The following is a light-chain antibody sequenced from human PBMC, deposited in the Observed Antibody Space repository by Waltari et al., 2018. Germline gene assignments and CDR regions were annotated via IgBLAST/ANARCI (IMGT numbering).Light chain of an antibody. Sequence: SSLSASVGDSVTISCRASQSISTYLNWYQQKPGKAPNLLIYAASSLHSGVPSRFSGSGSGTDFTLTISSVQPEDFATYYCQQSYSTLPYSFGQGTKLDI. V-gene: IGKV1-39*01. CDR2: AAS. CDR3: QQSYSTLPYS. CDR1: QSISTY. J-gene: IGKJ2*01.